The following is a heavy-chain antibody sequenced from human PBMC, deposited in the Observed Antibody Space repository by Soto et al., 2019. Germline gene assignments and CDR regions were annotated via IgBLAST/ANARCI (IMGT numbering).Heavy chain of an antibody. J-gene: IGHJ4*01. V-gene: IGHV1-3*01. CDR1: GYAFTTYA. CDR2: INAGNGDT. CDR3: AKGSVVVVPTNVGAFGLDY. D-gene: IGHD2-21*01. Sequence: ASVKVSCKGSGYAFTTYAIHWLRQAPGQRLEWLGWINAGNGDTKYSEKMRGRVTITRDTFANTAYMELSSLGFEDTAVYFCAKGSVVVVPTNVGAFGLDYWGHGTQVTVS.